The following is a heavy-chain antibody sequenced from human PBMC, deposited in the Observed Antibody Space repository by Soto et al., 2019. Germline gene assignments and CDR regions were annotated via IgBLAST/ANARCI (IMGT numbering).Heavy chain of an antibody. CDR3: ARDLHGTYYYDS. CDR2: TYYRSKWHT. V-gene: IGHV6-1*01. Sequence: QLQLQASGPGLVKPSQTLSLTCDISGDSVSSTSSIWNWIRQRPSRGLEWLGRTYYRSKWHTDYADSVIGLITIDPAPPKNPLFLQLISVPPDVSAVYCGARDLHGTYYYDSWGQGTLVTVSS. D-gene: IGHD1-1*01. J-gene: IGHJ4*02. CDR1: GDSVSSTSSI.